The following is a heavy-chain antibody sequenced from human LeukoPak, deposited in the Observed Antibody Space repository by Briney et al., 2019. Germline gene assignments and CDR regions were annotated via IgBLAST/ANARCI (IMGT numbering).Heavy chain of an antibody. V-gene: IGHV3-21*01. CDR2: ISGSSSYI. J-gene: IGHJ5*02. CDR3: ARDLNCSGGSCYSDWFDP. Sequence: GGSLRLSCAASGFTFSSYSMNWVRQAPGKGLEWVSSISGSSSYIYYADSVKGRFTISRDNAKNSLYLQMNSLRAEDTAVYYCARDLNCSGGSCYSDWFDPWGQGTLVTVSS. CDR1: GFTFSSYS. D-gene: IGHD2-15*01.